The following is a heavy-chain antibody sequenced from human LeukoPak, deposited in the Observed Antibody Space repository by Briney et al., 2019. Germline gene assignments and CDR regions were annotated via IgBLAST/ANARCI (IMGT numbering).Heavy chain of an antibody. D-gene: IGHD6-6*01. V-gene: IGHV4-38-2*01. Sequence: PSETLSLTCAVSGSSISDGYYWAWIRQPPGKGLEWIGSIYHSGSRYESGSTYYNPSLKSRVTISADTSKNQFSLKLKFVNAADTAVYYCARNYSRSPGGLKYFDYWGQGSLVTVSS. CDR3: ARNYSRSPGGLKYFDY. J-gene: IGHJ4*02. CDR2: IYHSGSRYESGST. CDR1: GSSISDGYY.